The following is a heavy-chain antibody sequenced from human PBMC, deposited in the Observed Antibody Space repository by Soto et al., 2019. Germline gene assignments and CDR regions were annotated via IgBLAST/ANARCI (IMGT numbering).Heavy chain of an antibody. D-gene: IGHD1-26*01. V-gene: IGHV4-38-2*01. CDR2: IYHSGGT. J-gene: IGHJ4*02. CDR3: ARVTGGSPYYFDY. CDR1: GYSISSGYY. Sequence: PSETLSLTCAVSGYSISSGYYWGWTRQPPGKGLEWTGSIYHSGGTYYNPSLKSRVTISVDTSKNQFSLKLSSVTAADTAVYYCARVTGGSPYYFDYWGQGTLVTVSS.